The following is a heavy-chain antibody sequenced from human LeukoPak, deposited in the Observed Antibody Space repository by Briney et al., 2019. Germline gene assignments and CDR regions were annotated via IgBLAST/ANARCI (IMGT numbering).Heavy chain of an antibody. D-gene: IGHD7-27*01. J-gene: IGHJ4*02. CDR1: GGSISSYY. V-gene: IGHV4-59*01. Sequence: PSETLSLTCTVSGGSISSYYWSWIRQPPGKGLEWIGYIHYTGSTNYNPSLKSRVTISVDTSKNQFSLKLSSVTAADTAVYYCAQSPLGMAWGQGTLVTVSS. CDR2: IHYTGST. CDR3: AQSPLGMA.